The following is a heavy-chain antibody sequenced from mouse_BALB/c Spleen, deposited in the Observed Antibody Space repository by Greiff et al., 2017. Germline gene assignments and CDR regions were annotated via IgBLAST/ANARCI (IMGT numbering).Heavy chain of an antibody. J-gene: IGHJ4*01. CDR1: GFAFSSYD. Sequence: EVMLVESGGGLVKPGGSLKLSCAASGFAFSSYDMSWVRQTPEKRLEWVAYISSGGGSTYYPDTVKGRFTISRDNAKNTLYLQMSSLKSEDTAMYYCARHDQYGNAMDYWGQGTSVTVSS. CDR2: ISSGGGST. D-gene: IGHD2-10*02. CDR3: ARHDQYGNAMDY. V-gene: IGHV5-12-1*01.